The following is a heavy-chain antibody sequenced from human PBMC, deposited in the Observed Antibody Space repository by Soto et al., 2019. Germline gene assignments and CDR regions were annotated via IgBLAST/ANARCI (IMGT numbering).Heavy chain of an antibody. CDR2: IYHSGST. D-gene: IGHD2-2*01. CDR3: ASEYCSSTSCYPYYFDY. V-gene: IGHV4-4*02. CDR1: GGSISSSSW. Sequence: SETLSLTCAVSGGSISSSSWWSWVRQPPGKGLEWIGEIYHSGSTNYNPSLKSRVTISVDKSKNQFSLKLSSVTAADTAVYYCASEYCSSTSCYPYYFDYWGQGTLVTVSS. J-gene: IGHJ4*02.